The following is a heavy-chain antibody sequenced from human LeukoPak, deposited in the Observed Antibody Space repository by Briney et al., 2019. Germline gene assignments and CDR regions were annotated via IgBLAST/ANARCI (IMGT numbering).Heavy chain of an antibody. CDR1: GFTFSDYS. CDR2: ISSIGATI. CDR3: ARVLRYCSGGNCYSGGLGYMDV. D-gene: IGHD2-15*01. J-gene: IGHJ6*03. Sequence: GGSLRLSCAASGFTFSDYSMNWVRQATGKGLEWVSYISSIGATIYYADSVKGRFTISRDNAKNSLFLQMNSLRAEDTAVYYCARVLRYCSGGNCYSGGLGYMDVWGKGTTVTISS. V-gene: IGHV3-48*01.